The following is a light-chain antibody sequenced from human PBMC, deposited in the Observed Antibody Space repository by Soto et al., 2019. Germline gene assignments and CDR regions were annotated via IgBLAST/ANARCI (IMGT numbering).Light chain of an antibody. J-gene: IGKJ4*01. CDR2: DAS. CDR3: QQRRIWPLT. CDR1: QSVSSY. Sequence: EIVLTQSPATLSLSPGERATLSCRASQSVSSYLAWYQQKPGQAPRLLIFDASNRATGIPARFSGSGSGTDFTLTINRLEPVDFAVYYCQQRRIWPLTFGGGTKVEIK. V-gene: IGKV3-11*01.